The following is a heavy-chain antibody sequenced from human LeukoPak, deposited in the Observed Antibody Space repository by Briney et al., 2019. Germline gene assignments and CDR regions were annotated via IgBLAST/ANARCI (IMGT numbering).Heavy chain of an antibody. CDR3: ACSRESAWHNFDY. CDR2: ISYDGSKK. J-gene: IGHJ4*02. D-gene: IGHD2-2*01. CDR1: GSTFSGYA. V-gene: IGHV3-30*04. Sequence: PGGSLRLSCVASGSTFSGYAMHWVRQAPGKGLEWVAVISYDGSKKNDADSVKGRFTISRDNSKNTLYLQMNSLGAEDTAVYHCACSRESAWHNFDYWGQGTLVIVSS.